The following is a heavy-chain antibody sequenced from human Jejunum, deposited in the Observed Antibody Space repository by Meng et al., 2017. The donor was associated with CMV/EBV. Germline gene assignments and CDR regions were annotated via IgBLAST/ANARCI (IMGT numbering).Heavy chain of an antibody. V-gene: IGHV3-15*01. CDR3: TTPGATTSY. J-gene: IGHJ4*02. D-gene: IGHD1-26*01. Sequence: CAASGITFPNAWMTWVRQAPGKGLEWVGRIKSKTDGGTTDYAAPVNGRFTILRDDPKNTLYLQMNSLITEDTAVYFCTTPGATTSYWGQGTLVTVSS. CDR1: GITFPNAW. CDR2: IKSKTDGGTT.